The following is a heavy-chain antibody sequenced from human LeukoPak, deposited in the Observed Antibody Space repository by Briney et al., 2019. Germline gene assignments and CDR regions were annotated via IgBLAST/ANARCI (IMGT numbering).Heavy chain of an antibody. D-gene: IGHD6-19*01. J-gene: IGHJ4*02. CDR1: GYTFTDYY. Sequence: ASVKVSCKASGYTFTDYYVHRVRQAPGQGLEWMGWINSNSGSTSYAQNFQGRVTMTRDTSISTLYVELSSLRSDDTAVYYCARVRVYSSGWNFDYWGQGTLVTVSS. CDR3: ARVRVYSSGWNFDY. CDR2: INSNSGST. V-gene: IGHV1-2*02.